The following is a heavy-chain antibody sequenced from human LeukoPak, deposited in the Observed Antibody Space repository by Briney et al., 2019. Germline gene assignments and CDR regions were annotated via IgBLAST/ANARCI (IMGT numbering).Heavy chain of an antibody. Sequence: ASLRVSCKASGYTFTDYYMHWVRQAPGQGVEWMAWINPNDGDTNYAQKFQGRVTITRDTSISTAHMEVSRLRSDDTAVYYCARANFLYCSSTTCLFDYWGQGTLVTVSS. CDR1: GYTFTDYY. CDR2: INPNDGDT. CDR3: ARANFLYCSSTTCLFDY. J-gene: IGHJ4*02. D-gene: IGHD2-2*01. V-gene: IGHV1-2*02.